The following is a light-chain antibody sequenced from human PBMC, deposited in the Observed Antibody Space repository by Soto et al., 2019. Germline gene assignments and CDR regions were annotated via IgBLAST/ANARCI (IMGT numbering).Light chain of an antibody. J-gene: IGKJ1*01. CDR3: QQYTSYSRA. CDR2: DAS. V-gene: IGKV1-5*01. Sequence: DIQMTQSPSTLSASLGDRVTITWGASQSISHFLAWYQQKPGEVPKLLIYDASNLGSGVPSRFSGSGYGTDFNLTISGLQTDDFTTYYCQQYTSYSRAFGQGTKVDIK. CDR1: QSISHF.